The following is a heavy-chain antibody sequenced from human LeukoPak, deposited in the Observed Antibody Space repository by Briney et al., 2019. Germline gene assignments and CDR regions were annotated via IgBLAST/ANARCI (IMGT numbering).Heavy chain of an antibody. CDR2: ISGSCGST. J-gene: IGHJ5*01. Sequence: GSLRLSCALSGVTLCGYVMSSVRQAPGPGLECVSAISGSCGSTYYADSVKGRFTISRDNSKNTLYLQMNSLRAEDTAVYYCAKGGTYNKGFDSWGQGTLVTVSS. D-gene: IGHD1-14*01. CDR1: GVTLCGYV. CDR3: AKGGTYNKGFDS. V-gene: IGHV3-23*01.